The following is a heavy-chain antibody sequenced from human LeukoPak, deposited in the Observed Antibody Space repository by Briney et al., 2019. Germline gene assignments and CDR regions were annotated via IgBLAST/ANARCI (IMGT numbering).Heavy chain of an antibody. CDR2: VNHSGST. CDR1: GGSFSGNY. CDR3: ARGVRSDLDWLYLQKYFFDY. Sequence: SETLSLTCAVYGGSFSGNYWSWIRQPPGKGLEWIGEVNHSGSTNYSPSLKSRVTISVDTSKNQFSLKLSSVTAADTAVYYCARGVRSDLDWLYLQKYFFDYWGQGTLVTVSS. D-gene: IGHD3-9*01. J-gene: IGHJ4*02. V-gene: IGHV4-34*01.